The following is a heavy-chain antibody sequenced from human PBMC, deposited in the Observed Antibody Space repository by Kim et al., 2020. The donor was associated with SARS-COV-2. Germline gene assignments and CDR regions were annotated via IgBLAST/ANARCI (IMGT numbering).Heavy chain of an antibody. D-gene: IGHD3-10*01. CDR1: GGSISSSNW. J-gene: IGHJ6*02. CDR2: IYHSGST. Sequence: SETLSLTCAVSGGSISSSNWWSWVRQPPGKGLEWIGEIYHSGSTNYNPSLKSRVTISVDKSKNQFSLKLSSVTAADTAVYYCARDSVNGSGTSTYYYYGMDVWGQGTTVTVSS. V-gene: IGHV4-4*02. CDR3: ARDSVNGSGTSTYYYYGMDV.